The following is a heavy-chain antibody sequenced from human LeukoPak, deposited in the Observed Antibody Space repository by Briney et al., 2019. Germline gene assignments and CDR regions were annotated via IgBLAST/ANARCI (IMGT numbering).Heavy chain of an antibody. CDR1: GGTFSSYA. J-gene: IGHJ4*02. Sequence: WASVKVSCKASGGTFSSYAISWVRQAPGQGLEWMGGIIPIIGTANYAQKFQGRVTITADESTSTAYMELSSLRSEDTAVYYCARGITYYYDSGTDRDLDYWGQGTLVTVSS. V-gene: IGHV1-69*13. CDR2: IIPIIGTA. CDR3: ARGITYYYDSGTDRDLDY. D-gene: IGHD3-22*01.